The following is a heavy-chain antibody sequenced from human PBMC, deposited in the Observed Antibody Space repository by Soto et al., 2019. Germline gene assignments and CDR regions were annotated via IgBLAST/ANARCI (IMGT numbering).Heavy chain of an antibody. D-gene: IGHD6-13*01. CDR3: ARDIRGSSSPV. CDR1: GGSISSGGYY. V-gene: IGHV4-31*03. J-gene: IGHJ3*01. CDR2: IYYSGST. Sequence: SETLSLTCTVSGGSISSGGYYWSWIRQHPGKGLEWIGYIYYSGSTYYNPSLKSRVTISVDTSKNQFSLKLSSVTAADTAVYYCARDIRGSSSPVWAQGTMVTVSS.